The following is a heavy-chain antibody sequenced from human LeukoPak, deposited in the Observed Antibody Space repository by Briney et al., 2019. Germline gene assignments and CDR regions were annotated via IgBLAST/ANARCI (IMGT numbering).Heavy chain of an antibody. V-gene: IGHV3-15*01. J-gene: IGHJ4*02. CDR3: TTDWGPWSGYRNYYFDY. CDR2: IKSKTDGGTT. CDR1: GFTFSNAW. Sequence: PGGSLRLSCAASGFTFSNAWMSWVRQAPGKGLEWVGRIKSKTDGGTTDYAAPVKGRFTISRDDSKNTLYLQMNSLKTEDTAVYYCTTDWGPWSGYRNYYFDYWGQGTLVTVSS. D-gene: IGHD3-3*01.